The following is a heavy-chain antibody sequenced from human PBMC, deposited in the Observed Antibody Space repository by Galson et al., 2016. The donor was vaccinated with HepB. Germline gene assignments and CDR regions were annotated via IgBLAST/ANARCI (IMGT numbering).Heavy chain of an antibody. Sequence: SVKVSCKASGYTFTDYSIHWVRQAPGQRLEWMGWINTGNGNTKYSQKFQVRITFTRDRSATTAYMELRGLRSEDTAVYYCARIGRNYNWFDPWGQGTLVTVSS. CDR2: INTGNGNT. V-gene: IGHV1-3*04. CDR1: GYTFTDYS. J-gene: IGHJ5*02. CDR3: ARIGRNYNWFDP. D-gene: IGHD4-11*01.